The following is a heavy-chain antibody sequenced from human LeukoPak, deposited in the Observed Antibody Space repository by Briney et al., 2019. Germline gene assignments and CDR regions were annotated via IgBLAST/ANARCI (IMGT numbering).Heavy chain of an antibody. J-gene: IGHJ2*01. CDR1: GFSLNNIR. V-gene: IGHV3-23*01. CDR2: ISDSGDTT. Sequence: GGPLRLSCAASGFSLNNIRMTWVRQAPGKGLEWVSAISDSGDTTYHADSVKGRFTISRDSSRNTLNLYMNSLRADDTAVYFCAKEGRNYWYFDLWGRGTLVTVSS. CDR3: AKEGRNYWYFDL.